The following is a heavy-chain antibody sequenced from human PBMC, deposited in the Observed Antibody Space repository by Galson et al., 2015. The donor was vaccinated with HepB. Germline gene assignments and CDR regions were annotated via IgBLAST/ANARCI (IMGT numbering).Heavy chain of an antibody. V-gene: IGHV3-21*01. D-gene: IGHD5-18*01. CDR1: GFTFSSYA. CDR2: ISSSSSYI. CDR3: ARGPGVRGYGYGYWEGGYYFDY. Sequence: SLRLSCAASGFTFSSYAMSWVRQAPGKGLEWVSSISSSSSYIYYADSVKGRFTISRDNAKNSLYLQMNSLRAEDTAVYYCARGPGVRGYGYGYWEGGYYFDYWGQGTLVTVSS. J-gene: IGHJ4*02.